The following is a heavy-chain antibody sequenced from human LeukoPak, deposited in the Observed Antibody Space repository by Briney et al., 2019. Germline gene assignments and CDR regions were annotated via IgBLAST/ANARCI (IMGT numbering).Heavy chain of an antibody. V-gene: IGHV3-7*01. CDR1: GFTFSSYW. CDR3: ARDDYYGSGSYFKY. CDR2: IKQDGSEK. Sequence: PGGSLRLSCAASGFTFSSYWMSWVRQAPGKGLEWVANIKQDGSEKYYVDSVKGRFTTSRDNAKNSLYLQMNSLRAEDTAVYYCARDDYYGSGSYFKYWGQGTLVTVSS. J-gene: IGHJ4*02. D-gene: IGHD3-10*01.